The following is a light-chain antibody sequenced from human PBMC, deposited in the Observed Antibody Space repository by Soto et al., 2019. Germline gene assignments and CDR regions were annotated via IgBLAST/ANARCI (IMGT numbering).Light chain of an antibody. J-gene: IGKJ1*01. CDR3: QQYGTSPLT. CDR2: SAS. Sequence: EIVLTQSPGTLSLSPGERATLSCRASQSVTSDYLAWYQQKPGQAPRLLIYSASRRATGIPERFSGSGSGTDFTLTISRLEPEDFAVYYCQQYGTSPLTFGQGTKVEIK. V-gene: IGKV3-20*01. CDR1: QSVTSDY.